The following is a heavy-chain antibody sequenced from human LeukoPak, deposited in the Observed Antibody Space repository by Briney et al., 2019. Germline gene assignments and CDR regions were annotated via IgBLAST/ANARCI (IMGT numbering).Heavy chain of an antibody. CDR3: ARAPGSYSSSPVDY. J-gene: IGHJ4*02. CDR1: GFTFSSYA. Sequence: GRSLRLSCAASGFTFSSYAMHWVRQAPGKGLGWVAVISYDGSNKYYADSVKGRFTISRDNSKNTLYLQMNSLRAEDTAAYYRARAPGSYSSSPVDYWGQGTLVTVSS. CDR2: ISYDGSNK. D-gene: IGHD6-6*01. V-gene: IGHV3-30-3*01.